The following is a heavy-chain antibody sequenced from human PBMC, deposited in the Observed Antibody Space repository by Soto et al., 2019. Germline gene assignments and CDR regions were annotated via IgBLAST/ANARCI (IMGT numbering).Heavy chain of an antibody. CDR1: GYTFTSYG. CDR3: AGSGWYGGGYYYYGMDV. Sequence: QVQLVQSGAEVKKPGASVKVSCKASGYTFTSYGISWVRQAPGQGLEWMGWISAYNGNTNYAQKLQGRVTMTTNTSTRAAYMEQGSLRSDDTAVYYCAGSGWYGGGYYYYGMDVWGQGTTVTVSS. V-gene: IGHV1-18*01. CDR2: ISAYNGNT. J-gene: IGHJ6*02. D-gene: IGHD6-19*01.